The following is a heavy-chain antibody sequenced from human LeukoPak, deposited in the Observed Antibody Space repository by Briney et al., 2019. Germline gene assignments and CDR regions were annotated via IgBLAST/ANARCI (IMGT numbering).Heavy chain of an antibody. Sequence: GGSLRLSCAASGFTVGSNYMSWVRQAPGKGLEWVSIIYRGGSTNYADSVKGRFTISRDTSKNTLYLQMNSLRAEDTAVYYCATALTPYYFVYWGQGTLVTVSS. CDR2: IYRGGST. CDR3: ATALTPYYFVY. J-gene: IGHJ4*02. CDR1: GFTVGSNY. V-gene: IGHV3-66*01. D-gene: IGHD3-9*01.